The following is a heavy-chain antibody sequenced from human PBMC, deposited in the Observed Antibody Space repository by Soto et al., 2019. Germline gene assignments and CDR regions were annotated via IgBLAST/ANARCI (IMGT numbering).Heavy chain of an antibody. CDR3: AKNDFWSGYPKGSDY. CDR1: GFTFSSYA. J-gene: IGHJ4*02. D-gene: IGHD3-3*01. Sequence: GGSLRLSCAASGFTFSSYAMSWVRQAPGKGLEWVSAISGSGGSTYYADSVKGRFTISRDNSKSTLYLQMNSLRAEDTAVYYCAKNDFWSGYPKGSDYWGQGTLVTVSS. V-gene: IGHV3-23*01. CDR2: ISGSGGST.